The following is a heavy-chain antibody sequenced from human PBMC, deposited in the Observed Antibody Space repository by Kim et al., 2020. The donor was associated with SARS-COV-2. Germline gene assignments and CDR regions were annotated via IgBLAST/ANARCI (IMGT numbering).Heavy chain of an antibody. V-gene: IGHV3-74*01. CDR1: GFSFSSYW. D-gene: IGHD2-15*01. Sequence: GGSLRLSCVASGFSFSSYWMHWVRQAPGKGLVWVSRIKSDGISTRYADSVEGRFTISRDNAQNTVYLQMNSLGVEDTAVYYFAREVGQWAPPATFYYYM. CDR2: IKSDGIST. J-gene: IGHJ6*03. CDR3: AREVGQWAPPATFYYYM.